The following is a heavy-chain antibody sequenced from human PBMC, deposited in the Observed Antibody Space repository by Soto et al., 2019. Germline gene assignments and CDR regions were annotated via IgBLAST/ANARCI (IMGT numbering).Heavy chain of an antibody. CDR2: ISKSGIDI. CDR1: GFSFSTYE. J-gene: IGHJ3*02. D-gene: IGHD1-26*01. V-gene: IGHV3-48*03. CDR3: APRKYGSFNIGAFDI. Sequence: PVGSLRLSCAASGFSFSTYEMNWVRQAPGKGLEWVSYISKSGIDIYYADSVKGRFTISRDNANNSLYLQMNSLRAEDTAVYYCAPRKYGSFNIGAFDIWGQGTMVTVSS.